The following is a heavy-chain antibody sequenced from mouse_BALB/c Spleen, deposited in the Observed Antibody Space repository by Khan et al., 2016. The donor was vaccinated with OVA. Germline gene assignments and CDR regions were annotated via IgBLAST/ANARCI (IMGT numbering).Heavy chain of an antibody. CDR3: TRWGYWLAY. CDR1: GYRFTSYW. D-gene: IGHD2-2*01. V-gene: IGHV1-5*01. J-gene: IGHJ3*01. Sequence: VQLKESGTVLARPGASVKMSCKASGYRFTSYWMHWVKQRPGQGLEWIGSIYPGNSDTRYNQKFKGKAQLTAGPFASTAYMELSSLTNEDSAVYYWTRWGYWLAYWGQGALVTVSA. CDR2: IYPGNSDT.